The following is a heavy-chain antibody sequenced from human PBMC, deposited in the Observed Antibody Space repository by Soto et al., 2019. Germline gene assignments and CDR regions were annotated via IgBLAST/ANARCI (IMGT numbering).Heavy chain of an antibody. V-gene: IGHV3-23*01. D-gene: IGHD4-17*01. J-gene: IGHJ4*02. CDR2: ISGSGGST. CDR3: AKDRHMTTVTDGAVY. CDR1: GFTFSSYA. Sequence: GGSLRLSCAASGFTFSSYAMSWVRQAPGKGLEWVSAISGSGGSTYYADSVKGRFTISRDNSKNTLYLQMNSLRAEDTAVYYSAKDRHMTTVTDGAVYWGQGTLVTVSS.